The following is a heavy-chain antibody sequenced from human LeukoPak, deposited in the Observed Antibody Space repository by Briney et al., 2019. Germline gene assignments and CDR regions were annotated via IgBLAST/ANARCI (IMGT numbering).Heavy chain of an antibody. D-gene: IGHD2-2*01. CDR3: ARIMEYCSSTSCYYGMDV. V-gene: IGHV1-69*13. J-gene: IGHJ6*02. CDR2: IIPLFRTA. CDR1: GGTFNNYA. Sequence: ASVTVSCKTYGGTFNNYAINWVRQAPGQGLEWMGGIIPLFRTANYAQNFQGRVTITADESTRTAYMELSSLRSEDTAVYYCARIMEYCSSTSCYYGMDVWGQGTTVTVSS.